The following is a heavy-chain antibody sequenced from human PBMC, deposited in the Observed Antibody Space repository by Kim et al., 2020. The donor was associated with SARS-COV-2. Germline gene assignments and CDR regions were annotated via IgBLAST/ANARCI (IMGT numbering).Heavy chain of an antibody. CDR2: ST. CDR3: AKDHTGEVDY. D-gene: IGHD7-27*01. J-gene: IGHJ4*02. Sequence: STYCTDAVKGQFTISRDDSKNTLLLQMNSLRAEDTAVYYCAKDHTGEVDYWGQGTLVTVSS. V-gene: IGHV3-23*01.